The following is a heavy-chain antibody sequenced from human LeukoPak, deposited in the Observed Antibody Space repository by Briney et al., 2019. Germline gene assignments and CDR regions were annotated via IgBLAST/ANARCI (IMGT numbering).Heavy chain of an antibody. CDR3: ARAAGDSSGYYPNFDY. J-gene: IGHJ4*02. CDR1: GFTFSSYS. CDR2: ISSSGSTI. Sequence: GGSLRLSCAASGFTFSSYSMSWIRQAPGKGLEWVSYISSSGSTIYYADSVKGRFTISRDNAKNSLYLQMNSLRAEDTAVYYCARAAGDSSGYYPNFDYWGQGTLVTVSS. V-gene: IGHV3-48*04. D-gene: IGHD3-22*01.